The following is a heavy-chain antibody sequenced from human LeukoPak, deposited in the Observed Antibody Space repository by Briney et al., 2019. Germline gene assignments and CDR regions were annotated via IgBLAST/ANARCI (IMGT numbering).Heavy chain of an antibody. Sequence: SETLSLTCAVYGGSFSGYYWSWIRQPPGKGLEWIGEINHSGSTNYNPSLKSRVTISVDTSKNQFSLKLSSVTAADTAVNYCARGARSSSYGPYYYYYYDMDVWGQGTTVTVSS. CDR3: ARGARSSSYGPYYYYYYDMDV. V-gene: IGHV4-34*01. CDR2: INHSGST. J-gene: IGHJ6*02. CDR1: GGSFSGYY. D-gene: IGHD5-18*01.